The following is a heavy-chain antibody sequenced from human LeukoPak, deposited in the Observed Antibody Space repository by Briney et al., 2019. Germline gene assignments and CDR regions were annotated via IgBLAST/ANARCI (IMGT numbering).Heavy chain of an antibody. CDR1: GFTFSSYE. CDR3: ARRSASGFDY. D-gene: IGHD3-3*01. J-gene: IGHJ4*02. V-gene: IGHV3-48*03. Sequence: PGGSLRLSCAASGFTFSSYEMNWVRQAPGKGLELISYIGSSGSTIYYADSVKGRFTISRDNAKNSLYLQMNSLRAEDTTLYYCARRSASGFDYWGQGTLVIVSS. CDR2: IGSSGSTI.